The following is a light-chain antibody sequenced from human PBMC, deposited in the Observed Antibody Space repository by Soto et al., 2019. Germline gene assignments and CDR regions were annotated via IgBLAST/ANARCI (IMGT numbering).Light chain of an antibody. CDR3: QSYDSSLSGWV. V-gene: IGLV1-40*01. CDR1: SSNIGAGYD. CDR2: ANS. J-gene: IGLJ3*02. Sequence: QAVVTQPPSVSGAPGQRVTISCGGSSSNIGAGYDVHWYQQLPGTAPKLLIFANSNRPSGVPDRFTASKSATSASLAITGLQAEDEADYYCQSYDSSLSGWVFGGGTKLPVL.